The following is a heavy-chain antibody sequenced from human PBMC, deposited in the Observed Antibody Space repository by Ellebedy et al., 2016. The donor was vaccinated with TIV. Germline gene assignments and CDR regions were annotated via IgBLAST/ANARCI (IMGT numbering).Heavy chain of an antibody. V-gene: IGHV3-73*01. J-gene: IGHJ5*02. CDR3: TKATFDP. Sequence: GGSLRLXCAASGFTFSDSTIHGVRQASGKGLEWVGRIRSKANNYATAYAAPLKGRLTISRDDSKNTAYLQMNSLKTEDTAVYYCTKATFDPWGQGTLVTVSS. CDR1: GFTFSDST. CDR2: IRSKANNYAT.